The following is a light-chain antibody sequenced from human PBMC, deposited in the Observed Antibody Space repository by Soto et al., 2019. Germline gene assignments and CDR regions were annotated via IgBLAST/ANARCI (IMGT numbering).Light chain of an antibody. J-gene: IGLJ2*01. Sequence: QPVLTQSPSASASLGASVKLTCTLSSGHSSYAIAWHQQQPEEGPRYLMKLNSDGSHSKGDGIPDRFSGSSSGAERYLTISRLQSEDEADYYCQTWGSGIPVVFGGGTKLTVL. CDR2: LNSDGSH. V-gene: IGLV4-69*01. CDR1: SGHSSYA. CDR3: QTWGSGIPVV.